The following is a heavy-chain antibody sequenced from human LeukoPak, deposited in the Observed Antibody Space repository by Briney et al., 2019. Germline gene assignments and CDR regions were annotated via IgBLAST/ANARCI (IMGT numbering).Heavy chain of an antibody. CDR2: IWYDGSNK. Sequence: GGSLRLSCAASGFTFSSYGMHWVRQAPGKGLEWVAVIWYDGSNKYYADSVKGRFTISRDNSKNTLYLQMNSLRAEDTAVYYCARDSHYDILTGFLNWFDPWGQGTLVTVSS. J-gene: IGHJ5*02. V-gene: IGHV3-33*01. D-gene: IGHD3-9*01. CDR1: GFTFSSYG. CDR3: ARDSHYDILTGFLNWFDP.